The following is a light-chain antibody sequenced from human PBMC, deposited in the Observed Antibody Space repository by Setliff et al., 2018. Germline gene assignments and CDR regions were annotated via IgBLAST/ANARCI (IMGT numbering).Light chain of an antibody. J-gene: IGLJ1*01. Sequence: QSVLTQPASVSGSPGQSITISCTGTNSDVAAYHFVSWYQQHPGKVPKLLIYEVSTRPSGVSNRFSASKSGTTASLTISGLQAEDEADYYCASYTTINTDVFGTGTKGTV. CDR1: NSDVAAYHF. CDR3: ASYTTINTDV. CDR2: EVS. V-gene: IGLV2-14*01.